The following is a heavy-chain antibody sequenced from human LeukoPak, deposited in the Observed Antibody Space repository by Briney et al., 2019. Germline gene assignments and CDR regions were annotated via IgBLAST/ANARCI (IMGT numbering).Heavy chain of an antibody. CDR3: AGKNCSGGSCYSGAFRARSGYYMDV. V-gene: IGHV1-2*06. D-gene: IGHD2-15*01. CDR1: GYTFTGYY. CDR2: INPNSGGT. J-gene: IGHJ6*03. Sequence: GASVKVSCKASGYTFTGYYMHWVRQAPGQGLEWMGRINPNSGGTNYAQKFQGRVTMTRDTSISTAYMELSGLRSDDTAVYYCAGKNCSGGSCYSGAFRARSGYYMDVWGKGTTVTVSS.